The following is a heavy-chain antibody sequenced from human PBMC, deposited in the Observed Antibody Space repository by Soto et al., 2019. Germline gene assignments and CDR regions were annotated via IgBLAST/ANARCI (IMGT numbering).Heavy chain of an antibody. D-gene: IGHD2-15*01. J-gene: IGHJ4*02. Sequence: EVQLVESGGGLVQPGGSLRLSCAASGFTFSDRYMDWVRQAPGKGLEWVGRTRNKARSYTTEYAASVKGRFTISRDDSKNTLYLEMNCLKNEDTAVYYCARASDCSGGFCPPFENWGQGTLVTVSS. V-gene: IGHV3-72*01. CDR2: TRNKARSYTT. CDR1: GFTFSDRY. CDR3: ARASDCSGGFCPPFEN.